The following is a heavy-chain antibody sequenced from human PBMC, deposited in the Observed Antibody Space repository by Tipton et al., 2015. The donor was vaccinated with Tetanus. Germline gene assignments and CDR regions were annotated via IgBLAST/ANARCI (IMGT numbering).Heavy chain of an antibody. V-gene: IGHV4-31*03. Sequence: TLSLTCTVSGASMKSGSFYWGWIRQHPGRGMEWIGYMFYNGDAFYNPSLKSRLAMSLDASKNLFYLNLTSVTAADTAVYYCARGGEQWALRYFQYWGQGTLVTVSS. CDR3: ARGGEQWALRYFQY. CDR1: GASMKSGSFY. J-gene: IGHJ4*02. CDR2: MFYNGDA. D-gene: IGHD1/OR15-1a*01.